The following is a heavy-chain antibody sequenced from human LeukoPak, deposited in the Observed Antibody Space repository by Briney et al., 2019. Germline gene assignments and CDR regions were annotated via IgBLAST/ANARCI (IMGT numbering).Heavy chain of an antibody. J-gene: IGHJ4*02. CDR2: LYYNGSP. Sequence: SETLSLTCTVSGGSISSYYWSWIRQSPGTGLEWIAYLYYNGSPNDNPSLRSRVTISIDTSKNQFSLKLSSVTAADTAVYYCARHGSDWAFDFWGRGTLVTVSS. CDR1: GGSISSYY. V-gene: IGHV4-59*08. CDR3: ARHGSDWAFDF. D-gene: IGHD6-19*01.